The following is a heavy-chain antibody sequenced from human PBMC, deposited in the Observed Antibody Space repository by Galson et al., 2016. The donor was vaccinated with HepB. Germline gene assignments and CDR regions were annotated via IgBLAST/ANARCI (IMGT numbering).Heavy chain of an antibody. V-gene: IGHV4-34*01. Sequence: SETLSLTCAVYGGSFSGFYWNWIRQPPGRGLEWIARINHGGSTNYNPSLTSRATISVDTSKKQFSLKLSSVTAADTAIYYCARGKRGGESHHDFWRSYYTGASMDVWGKGTTVTVSS. CDR2: INHGGST. CDR1: GGSFSGFY. CDR3: ARGKRGGESHHDFWRSYYTGASMDV. D-gene: IGHD3-3*01. J-gene: IGHJ6*04.